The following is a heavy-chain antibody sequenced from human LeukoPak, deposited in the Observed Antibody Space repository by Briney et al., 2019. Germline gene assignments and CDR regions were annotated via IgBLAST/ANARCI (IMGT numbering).Heavy chain of an antibody. CDR1: GFTLRSYD. V-gene: IGHV3-23*01. CDR2: ASGSGGVT. J-gene: IGHJ5*02. D-gene: IGHD3-10*01. CDR3: AKGGGTMIRGFIVA. Sequence: GGSLRLSCAASGFTLRSYDMSWVRQAPGKGLEWVSTASGSGGVTYYADSVRGRFTISRDNSKNTLYLQMNSLRAEDTAEYFCAKGGGTMIRGFIVAWGRGALVTVSS.